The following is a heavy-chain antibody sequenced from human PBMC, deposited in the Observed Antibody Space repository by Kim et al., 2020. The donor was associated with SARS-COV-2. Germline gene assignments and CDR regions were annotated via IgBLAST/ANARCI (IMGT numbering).Heavy chain of an antibody. CDR2: IYYSGST. Sequence: SETLSLTCTVSGGSISSSSYYWGWIRQPPGKGLEWIGSIYYSGSTYYNPSLKSRVTISVDTSKNRFSLKLSSVTAADTAVYYCARHQFDFLWFGKLFGSAWFDPWGQGTLVTVSS. D-gene: IGHD3-10*01. V-gene: IGHV4-39*01. CDR3: ARHQFDFLWFGKLFGSAWFDP. CDR1: GGSISSSSYY. J-gene: IGHJ5*02.